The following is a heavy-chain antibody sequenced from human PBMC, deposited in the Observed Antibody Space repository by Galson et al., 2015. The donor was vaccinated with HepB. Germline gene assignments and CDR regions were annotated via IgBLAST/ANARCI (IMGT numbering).Heavy chain of an antibody. D-gene: IGHD1-26*01. V-gene: IGHV1-46*01. J-gene: IGHJ6*02. CDR2: INPSGGST. Sequence: SVKVSCKASGYSVINYYVHWVRQAPGQGLEWMGIINPSGGSTNYAQKFQGRVTMTRDTPASTVYMELSSVRFEDTAVYYCARDPRGRHSGYDHGMDVWGQGTTVTVSS. CDR1: GYSVINYY. CDR3: ARDPRGRHSGYDHGMDV.